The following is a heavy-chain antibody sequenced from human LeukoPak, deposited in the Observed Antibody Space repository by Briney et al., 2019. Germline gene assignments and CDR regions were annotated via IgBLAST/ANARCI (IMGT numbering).Heavy chain of an antibody. D-gene: IGHD3-10*01. CDR2: ISGSGGST. J-gene: IGHJ4*02. V-gene: IGHV3-23*01. Sequence: GSLRLSCAASGFTFSSYAMSWVRQAPGKGLEWVSAISGSGGSTYYADSVKGRFTISRDNSKNTLYLQMNSLRAEDTAVYYYAKAVDTMVRGPVDYWGQGTLVTVSS. CDR3: AKAVDTMVRGPVDY. CDR1: GFTFSSYA.